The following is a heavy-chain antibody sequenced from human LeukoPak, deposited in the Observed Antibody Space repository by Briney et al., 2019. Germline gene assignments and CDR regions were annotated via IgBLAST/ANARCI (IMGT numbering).Heavy chain of an antibody. CDR1: GGSFSGYY. CDR3: ASMGNYYDSSGYYQYYFDY. V-gene: IGHV4-34*01. D-gene: IGHD3-22*01. J-gene: IGHJ4*02. Sequence: SETLSLTCAVYGGSFSGYYWSWIRQPPGKGLEWIGEINHSGSTNYNPSLKSRVTMSADTSKNQFSLKLSSVTAADTAVYYCASMGNYYDSSGYYQYYFDYWGQGTLVTVSS. CDR2: INHSGST.